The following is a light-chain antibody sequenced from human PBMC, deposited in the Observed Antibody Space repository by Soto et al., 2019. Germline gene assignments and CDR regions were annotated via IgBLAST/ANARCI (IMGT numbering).Light chain of an antibody. Sequence: EIVLTQSPATLSLSPGERATLSCRASQSVNSHLGWYQQKPGQVPRLLIYDTSNRATGIPARFSGSGSGTDFTLTITSLAPEDFAVYYCQHRSNWPPGFGQGTRLEIK. CDR1: QSVNSH. V-gene: IGKV3-11*01. CDR3: QHRSNWPPG. CDR2: DTS. J-gene: IGKJ5*01.